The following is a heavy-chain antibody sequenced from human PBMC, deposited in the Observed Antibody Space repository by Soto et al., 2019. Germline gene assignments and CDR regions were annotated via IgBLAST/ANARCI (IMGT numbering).Heavy chain of an antibody. D-gene: IGHD2-2*01. V-gene: IGHV5-51*01. CDR2: MYPGDSDT. J-gene: IGHJ4*01. CDR1: GYDFNTNW. CDR3: ARLPRDCNKTSCYYADH. Sequence: GESLKISCRGSGYDFNTNWFGWVRQLPGKGLEWLGIMYPGDSDTRYNPSLQGHVTLSADVTVSTAFLQWRSLKTSDTGMYFCARLPRDCNKTSCYYADHWGHGTQVTVYS.